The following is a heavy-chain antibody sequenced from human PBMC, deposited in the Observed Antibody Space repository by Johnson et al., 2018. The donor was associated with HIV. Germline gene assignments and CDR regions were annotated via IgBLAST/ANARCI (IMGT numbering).Heavy chain of an antibody. CDR3: ARDGGYCSSTSCFRHWASAFDI. Sequence: QMLLVESGGGVVQPGRSLRLSCAASGFTFSSYAMHWVRQAPGKGLEWVAVISYDGSNQYYTDSVKGRFTISRDHSKNTLYLQMNSLRAEDTAVYYCARDGGYCSSTSCFRHWASAFDIWGQGTMVTVSS. CDR2: ISYDGSNQ. V-gene: IGHV3-30-3*01. D-gene: IGHD2-2*01. CDR1: GFTFSSYA. J-gene: IGHJ3*02.